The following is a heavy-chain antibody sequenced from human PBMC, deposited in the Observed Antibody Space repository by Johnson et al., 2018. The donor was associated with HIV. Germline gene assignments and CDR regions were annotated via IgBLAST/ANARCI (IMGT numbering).Heavy chain of an antibody. CDR3: ARSNSISMIVLVTGGAFDI. CDR1: GFTFSSYA. Sequence: QEKLVESGGGVVQPGRSLRLSCAASGFTFSSYAMHWVRQAPGKGLEWVAVISYDGTNKYYADSVKGRFTISRDNSKNTLYLQMSSLRAEDTAVYYCARSNSISMIVLVTGGAFDIWGQGTMVTLSS. D-gene: IGHD3-22*01. J-gene: IGHJ3*02. CDR2: ISYDGTNK. V-gene: IGHV3-30-3*01.